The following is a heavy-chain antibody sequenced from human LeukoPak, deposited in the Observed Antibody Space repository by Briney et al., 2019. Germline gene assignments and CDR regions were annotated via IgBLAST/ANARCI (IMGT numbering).Heavy chain of an antibody. CDR2: ISAYNGNT. CDR3: ARSLLADTNSFDY. Sequence: EASVRVSCKASGYTFTSYGISWVRQAPGQGLEWMGWISAYNGNTKYSQKLQGRVTMTTDTSTSTAYMELRSLRSVDTAVYYCARSLLADTNSFDYWGQGTLVTVSS. D-gene: IGHD2-8*01. CDR1: GYTFTSYG. J-gene: IGHJ4*02. V-gene: IGHV1-18*01.